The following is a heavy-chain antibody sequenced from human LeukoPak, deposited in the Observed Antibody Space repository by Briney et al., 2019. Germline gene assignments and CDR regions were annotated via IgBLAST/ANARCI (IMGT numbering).Heavy chain of an antibody. V-gene: IGHV3-23*01. J-gene: IGHJ4*02. CDR2: ISGGATST. Sequence: GGSLRLSCAASGFSLSNYGMTWVRQAPGKGLEWVSAISGGATSTSYADSVKGRFTISRDNSKNTLYLEMNSLRADDTAVYYCAKDSPVATYWGQGTLVTVSS. D-gene: IGHD4-23*01. CDR3: AKDSPVATY. CDR1: GFSLSNYG.